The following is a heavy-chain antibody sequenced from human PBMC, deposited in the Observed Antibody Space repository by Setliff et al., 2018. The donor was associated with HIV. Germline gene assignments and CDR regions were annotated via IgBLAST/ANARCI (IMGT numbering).Heavy chain of an antibody. CDR3: ARAPVAGANWFDP. Sequence: SETLSLTCTVAGGSISSSSNYWGWIRQPPGKGLEWIGHIYYSGSTYYNPSLKSRITISVDRSKNLFSLKLISVTAADQGVYYCARAPVAGANWFDPWGLGTLVTVSS. D-gene: IGHD2-21*01. V-gene: IGHV4-39*01. J-gene: IGHJ5*02. CDR1: GGSISSSSNY. CDR2: IYYSGST.